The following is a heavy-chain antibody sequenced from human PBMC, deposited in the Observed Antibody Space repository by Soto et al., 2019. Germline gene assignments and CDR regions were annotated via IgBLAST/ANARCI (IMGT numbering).Heavy chain of an antibody. V-gene: IGHV3-9*01. D-gene: IGHD6-6*01. CDR1: GFTFEDYA. CDR2: ISWNSGSI. J-gene: IGHJ6*02. CDR3: AKAPGSSSHCMDV. Sequence: PGGSRRLSCAASGFTFEDYAMHWVRQAPGKGLEWVSGISWNSGSIGYADSVKGRFTISRDNAKNSLYLQMNSLRAEDTALYYCAKAPGSSSHCMDVLGQGTTVTVAS.